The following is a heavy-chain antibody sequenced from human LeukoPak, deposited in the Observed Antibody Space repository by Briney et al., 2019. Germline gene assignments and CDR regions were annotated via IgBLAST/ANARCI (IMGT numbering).Heavy chain of an antibody. CDR1: GFTFSSYA. CDR2: ISGSGDST. Sequence: PGGSLRLSCAASGFTFSSYAMSWVRQAPGKGLEWVSAISGSGDSTNYADSVKGRFTISRDNSKNTLYLQMNSVRAEDTAVYFCAKVSWILLWTHYFDYWGQGTLVTVSS. D-gene: IGHD5-18*01. J-gene: IGHJ4*02. CDR3: AKVSWILLWTHYFDY. V-gene: IGHV3-23*01.